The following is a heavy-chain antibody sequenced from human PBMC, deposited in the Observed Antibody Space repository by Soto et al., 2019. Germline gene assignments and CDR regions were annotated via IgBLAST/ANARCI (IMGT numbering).Heavy chain of an antibody. CDR1: GGSFSGYY. J-gene: IGHJ6*02. CDR3: ARDGIVVVPAATSFYGMDV. Sequence: PSETLSLTCAVYGGSFSGYYWSWIRQPPGKGLEWIGEINHSGSTNYNPSLKSRVTISVDTSKNQFSLKLSSVTAADTAVYYCARDGIVVVPAATSFYGMDVWGQRTTVTVSS. D-gene: IGHD2-2*01. V-gene: IGHV4-34*01. CDR2: INHSGST.